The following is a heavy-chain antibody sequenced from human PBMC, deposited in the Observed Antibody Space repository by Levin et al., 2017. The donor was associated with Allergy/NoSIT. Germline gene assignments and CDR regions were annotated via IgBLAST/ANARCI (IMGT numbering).Heavy chain of an antibody. D-gene: IGHD2-2*01. CDR1: GFTFSDFY. CDR3: ARDRYCSSTNCYVGGYYYYMDV. Sequence: SGGSLRLSCAASGFTFSDFYMNWIRQAPGKGLEWISHISGTSGSTDYAASVKGRFTISRDSAKNSLYLQMNSLRAEDTAVYYCARDRYCSSTNCYVGGYYYYMDVWGKGTTVTVSS. V-gene: IGHV3-11*06. CDR2: ISGTSGST. J-gene: IGHJ6*03.